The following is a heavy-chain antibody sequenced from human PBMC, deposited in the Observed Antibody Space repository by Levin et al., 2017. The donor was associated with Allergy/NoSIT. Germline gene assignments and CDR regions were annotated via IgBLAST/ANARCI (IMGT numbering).Heavy chain of an antibody. J-gene: IGHJ6*02. CDR2: SHYLGST. V-gene: IGHV4-39*01. D-gene: IGHD5-12*01. CDR3: ARQSYSGSDPLFYGLDV. CDR1: PVSITSSGYQ. Sequence: KSSETLSLTCTVSPVSITSSGYQWGWVRQPPGKGLEWIGSSHYLGSTSYNPSLKSRVTISVDTSKNHFSLKLSSVTAADTAVYYCARQSYSGSDPLFYGLDVWGQGTTVTVSS.